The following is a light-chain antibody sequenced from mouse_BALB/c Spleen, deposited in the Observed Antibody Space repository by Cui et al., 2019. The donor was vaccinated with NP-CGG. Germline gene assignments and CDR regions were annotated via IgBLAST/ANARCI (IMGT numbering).Light chain of an antibody. J-gene: IGLJ1*01. Sequence: QAFVTPESSTTTSPGETVKLTCRSSTGAVTTSNYANWVQEKPDHLFTGLIGGTNNRVPGVPARFSGSLIGDKAALTITGAQTEDEAIYFCALWYSNHWVFGGGTKLTVL. CDR2: GTN. CDR1: TGAVTTSNY. CDR3: ALWYSNHWV. V-gene: IGLV1*01.